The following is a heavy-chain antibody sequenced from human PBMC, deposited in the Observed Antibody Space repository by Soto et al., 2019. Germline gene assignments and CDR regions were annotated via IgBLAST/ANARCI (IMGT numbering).Heavy chain of an antibody. CDR1: GASISGFY. J-gene: IGHJ5*02. V-gene: IGHV4-4*07. D-gene: IGHD1-1*01. CDR2: IYATGTT. Sequence: SETLSLTCTVSGASISGFYWSWIRKSAGKGLEWIGRIYATGTTDYNPSLKSRVMMSVDTSKKQFSLKLRSVTAADTAVYYCVRDGTKTLRDRLDPWGQGISVTVSS. CDR3: VRDGTKTLRDRLDP.